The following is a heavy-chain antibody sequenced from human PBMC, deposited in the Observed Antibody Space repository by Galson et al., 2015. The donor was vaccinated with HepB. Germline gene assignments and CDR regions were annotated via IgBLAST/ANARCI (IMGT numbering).Heavy chain of an antibody. CDR1: GDSVSSNSAA. D-gene: IGHD6-19*01. Sequence: CAISGDSVSSNSAAWNWIRQSPSRGLEWLGRTYYRSKWYNDYAVSVKSRITINLNTSKNQFSLQLNSVTPEDTAVYYCARTPYSSGWTGTFDYWGQGTLVTVSS. J-gene: IGHJ4*02. V-gene: IGHV6-1*01. CDR3: ARTPYSSGWTGTFDY. CDR2: TYYRSKWYN.